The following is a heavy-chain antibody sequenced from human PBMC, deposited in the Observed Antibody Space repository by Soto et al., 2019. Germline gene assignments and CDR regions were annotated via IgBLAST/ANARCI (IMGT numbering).Heavy chain of an antibody. CDR1: GGSISSYY. V-gene: IGHV4-59*01. J-gene: IGHJ6*02. D-gene: IGHD3-9*01. CDR3: ARVTRYYDISTGYYTDYYYGMDV. Sequence: SETLSITCTVSGGSISSYYWSWIRQPPGTGLEWIRYIYYSVSTNYNPSLRSRVNISVDTSKNQFSLKLSSVTAADTCVYYCARVTRYYDISTGYYTDYYYGMDVWGQGTTVTVSS. CDR2: IYYSVST.